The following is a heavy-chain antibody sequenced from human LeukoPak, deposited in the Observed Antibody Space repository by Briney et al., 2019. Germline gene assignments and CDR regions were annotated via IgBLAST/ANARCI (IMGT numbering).Heavy chain of an antibody. Sequence: PGGSLRLSCAASGFTFSSYWMHWVRQASGKGLVWVSRINSDGSSTSYADSAKGRFTISRDNAKNTLYLQMNSLRAEDTAVYYCARDLGGDAFDIWGQGTMVTVSS. CDR2: INSDGSST. J-gene: IGHJ3*02. CDR3: ARDLGGDAFDI. V-gene: IGHV3-74*01. D-gene: IGHD3-16*01. CDR1: GFTFSSYW.